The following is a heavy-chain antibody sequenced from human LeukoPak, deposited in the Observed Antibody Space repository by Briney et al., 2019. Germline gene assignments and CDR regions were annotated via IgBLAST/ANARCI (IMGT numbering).Heavy chain of an antibody. CDR2: INSDGSST. D-gene: IGHD1-26*01. J-gene: IGHJ4*02. CDR3: ARVPRGIVGARFDY. Sequence: GGSLRLSCAAPGFTFSSYWMHWVRQAPGKGLVWVSRINSDGSSTSYADSVKGRFTISRDNAKNTLYLQMNSLRAEDTAVYYCARVPRGIVGARFDYWGQGTLVTVSS. V-gene: IGHV3-74*01. CDR1: GFTFSSYW.